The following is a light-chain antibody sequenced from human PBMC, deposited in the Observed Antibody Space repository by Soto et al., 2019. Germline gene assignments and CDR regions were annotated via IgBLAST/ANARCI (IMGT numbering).Light chain of an antibody. J-gene: IGKJ1*01. CDR3: THRIAWPWT. Sequence: IVMTQSPATLSLSPGERATLSCRASQNIENYLAWYQQKPGQAPRLLNYDTSNMATGITARFSGSGSGTDFTLTISSLESEDFAVFYCTHRIAWPWTSGQGTKVEIK. CDR1: QNIENY. CDR2: DTS. V-gene: IGKV3-11*01.